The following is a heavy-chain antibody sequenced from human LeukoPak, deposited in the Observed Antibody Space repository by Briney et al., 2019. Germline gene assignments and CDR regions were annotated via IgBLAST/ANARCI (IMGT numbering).Heavy chain of an antibody. V-gene: IGHV3-30*02. D-gene: IGHD4-11*01. CDR3: AKPQNDYSNYGGGGY. J-gene: IGHJ4*02. Sequence: PGGSLRLSCAASGFTFSSYGMHWVRQAPGKGLEWVAVIWYNGSNKYYADSVKGRFTISRDNSKNTLYLQMNSLRAEDTAVYYCAKPQNDYSNYGGGGYWGQGTLVTVSS. CDR1: GFTFSSYG. CDR2: IWYNGSNK.